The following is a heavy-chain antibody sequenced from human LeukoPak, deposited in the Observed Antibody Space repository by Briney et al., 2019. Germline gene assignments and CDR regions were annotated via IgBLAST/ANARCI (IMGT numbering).Heavy chain of an antibody. CDR1: GFAVSSNY. CDR3: AKVQYDFWSGYYIFDY. Sequence: GGSLRLSCAASGFAVSSNYMTWVRQAPGKGLEWVSVIYSSGSTFYADSVKGRFTISRDNSKNTLYLQMNSLRAEDTAVYYCAKVQYDFWSGYYIFDYWGQGTLVTVSS. J-gene: IGHJ4*02. V-gene: IGHV3-66*01. D-gene: IGHD3-3*01. CDR2: IYSSGST.